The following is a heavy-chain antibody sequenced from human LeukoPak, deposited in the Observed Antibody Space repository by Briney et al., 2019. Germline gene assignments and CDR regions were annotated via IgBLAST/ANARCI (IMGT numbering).Heavy chain of an antibody. CDR1: GFTFNDYY. CDR3: AELGITMIGGV. D-gene: IGHD3-10*02. V-gene: IGHV3-11*04. Sequence: GGSLRLSCAASGFTFNDYYMSWIRQAPGKGLEWISHIDYGGNTRYYADSVKGRFTISRDNAKNSLYLQMNSLRAEDTAVYYCAELGITMIGGVWGKGTTATISS. J-gene: IGHJ6*04. CDR2: IDYGGNTR.